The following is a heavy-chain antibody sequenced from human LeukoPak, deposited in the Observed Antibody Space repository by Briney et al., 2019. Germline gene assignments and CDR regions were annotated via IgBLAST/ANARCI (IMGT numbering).Heavy chain of an antibody. V-gene: IGHV3-7*01. Sequence: SLRLSCLPPGLTLNSRYWMTWVRQAPVKRLEWVANIMQEVSEKNYVDSVKGRFTISRDNAKNSVDLQMNSLRVEDTAVYYCARVAAAGTGIFVNFYYSMDIWGKGTTVTISS. CDR1: GLTLNSRYW. CDR2: IMQEVSEK. J-gene: IGHJ6*03. CDR3: ARVAAAGTGIFVNFYYSMDI. D-gene: IGHD6-13*01.